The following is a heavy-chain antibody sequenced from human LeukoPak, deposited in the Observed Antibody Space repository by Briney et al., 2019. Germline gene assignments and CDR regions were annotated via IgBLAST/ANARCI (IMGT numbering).Heavy chain of an antibody. CDR3: ARGLSGDY. CDR1: GYTFNNYG. Sequence: ASVKVSCKASGYTFNNYGISWVRQAPGQGLEWMGWVTSYNGDTNYAQKFQGRVTITRNTSISTAYMELSSLRSEDTAVYYCARGLSGDYWGQGTLVTVSS. V-gene: IGHV1-8*03. CDR2: VTSYNGDT. J-gene: IGHJ4*02. D-gene: IGHD3-10*01.